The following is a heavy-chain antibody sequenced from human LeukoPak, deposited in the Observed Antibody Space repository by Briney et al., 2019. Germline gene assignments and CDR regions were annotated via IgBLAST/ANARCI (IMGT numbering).Heavy chain of an antibody. V-gene: IGHV3-23*01. CDR3: AKAGSSGYYPAY. Sequence: GGSLRLSCAASGFTFSSYAMSWVRQAPGKGLGWVSAISGSGGSTYYADSVKGRFTISRDNSKNTLYLQMNSLRAEDTAVYYCAKAGSSGYYPAYWGQGTLVTVSS. D-gene: IGHD3-22*01. CDR2: ISGSGGST. J-gene: IGHJ4*02. CDR1: GFTFSSYA.